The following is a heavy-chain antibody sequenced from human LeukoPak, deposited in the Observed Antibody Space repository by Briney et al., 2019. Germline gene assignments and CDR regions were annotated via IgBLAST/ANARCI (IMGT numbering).Heavy chain of an antibody. D-gene: IGHD1-26*01. CDR3: ARGGRSYGYFGY. CDR1: GFTFSSYS. Sequence: PGGSLRLSCAASGFTFSSYSMNWVRQAPGKGLEYVSGISSNGGSTYYANSVKGRFTISRDNSKNTLYLQMGSLRAEDMAVYYCARGGRSYGYFGYWGQGTLVTVSS. J-gene: IGHJ4*02. CDR2: ISSNGGST. V-gene: IGHV3-64*01.